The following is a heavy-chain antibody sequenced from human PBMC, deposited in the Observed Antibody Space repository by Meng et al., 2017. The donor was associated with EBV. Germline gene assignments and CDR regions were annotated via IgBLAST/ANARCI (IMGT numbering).Heavy chain of an antibody. J-gene: IGHJ4*02. Sequence: VNWVQVAAEVKKPGSSVKVSCKTSGGPFRNYAISWVRQAPGQGLEWLGGFLPTLGAPNYAQKFHGRVSITADESTSTHYMDLSSLRSEDTAVYYCASESGRGYTPDYWGQGTLVTVSS. D-gene: IGHD3-10*01. CDR2: FLPTLGAP. V-gene: IGHV1-69*01. CDR1: GGPFRNYA. CDR3: ASESGRGYTPDY.